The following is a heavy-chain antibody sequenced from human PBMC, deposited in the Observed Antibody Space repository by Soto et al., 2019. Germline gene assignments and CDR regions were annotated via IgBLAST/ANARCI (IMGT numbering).Heavy chain of an antibody. J-gene: IGHJ4*02. CDR2: IYYSGST. D-gene: IGHD4-17*01. V-gene: IGHV4-59*08. Sequence: SETLSLTCAVSGGSISSYYWSWIRQPPGKGLEWIGYIYYSGSTNYNPSLKSRVTISVDTSKNQFSLKLSSVTAADTAVYYCARHYYGDPFDYWGQGTLVTVSS. CDR1: GGSISSYY. CDR3: ARHYYGDPFDY.